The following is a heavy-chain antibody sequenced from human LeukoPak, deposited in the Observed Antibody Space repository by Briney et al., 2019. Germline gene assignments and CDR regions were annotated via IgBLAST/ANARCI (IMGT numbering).Heavy chain of an antibody. D-gene: IGHD3-16*01. J-gene: IGHJ3*01. CDR1: GISFTSFE. V-gene: IGHV3-48*03. CDR2: ISSSGSVK. Sequence: GGSLRLSCAASGISFTSFEVDWVRQAPGKGLEWISYISSSGSVKYYADSVKGRFTISRDDAKDTVFLQMNSLRGDDTGIYYCTRALVSPRAGDAFTLWGRGTMVAVSS. CDR3: TRALVSPRAGDAFTL.